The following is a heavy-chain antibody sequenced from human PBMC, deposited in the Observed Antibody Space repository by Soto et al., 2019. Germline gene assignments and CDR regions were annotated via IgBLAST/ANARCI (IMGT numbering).Heavy chain of an antibody. CDR2: ISYDGSNK. V-gene: IGHV3-30-3*01. J-gene: IGHJ6*02. CDR1: GFTFSSYA. D-gene: IGHD6-13*01. Sequence: GGSLRLSCAASGFTFSSYAMHWVRQAPGKGLEWVAVISYDGSNKYYADSVKGRFTISRDNSKNTLYLQMNSLRAEDTAVYYCARDSRGAGRSSWYGGYYYYGMDVWGQGTTVTVS. CDR3: ARDSRGAGRSSWYGGYYYYGMDV.